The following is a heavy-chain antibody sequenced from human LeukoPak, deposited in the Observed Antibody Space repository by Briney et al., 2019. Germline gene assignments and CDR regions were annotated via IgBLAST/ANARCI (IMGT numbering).Heavy chain of an antibody. V-gene: IGHV1-69*05. Sequence: ASVKVSCKASGGTFSSYAISWVRQAPGQGLDWMGRIIPIFGTANYAQKFQGRVTITTDESTSTAYMELSSLRSEDTAVYYCARDQVESNWFDPWGQGTLVTVSS. CDR1: GGTFSSYA. CDR2: IIPIFGTA. J-gene: IGHJ5*02. D-gene: IGHD1-1*01. CDR3: ARDQVESNWFDP.